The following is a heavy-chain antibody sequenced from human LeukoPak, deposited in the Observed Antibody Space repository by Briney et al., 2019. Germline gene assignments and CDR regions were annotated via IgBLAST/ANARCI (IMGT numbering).Heavy chain of an antibody. D-gene: IGHD3-22*01. CDR2: IYYSGST. J-gene: IGHJ4*02. CDR3: ARDMYYYDSSGYYRLFDY. Sequence: PSETLSLSCTVSGGSISSYYWSWIRQPPGKGLEWIGYIYYSGSTNYNPSLKSRVTISVDTSKNQFSLKLSSVTAADTAVYYCARDMYYYDSSGYYRLFDYWGQGTLVTVSS. V-gene: IGHV4-59*01. CDR1: GGSISSYY.